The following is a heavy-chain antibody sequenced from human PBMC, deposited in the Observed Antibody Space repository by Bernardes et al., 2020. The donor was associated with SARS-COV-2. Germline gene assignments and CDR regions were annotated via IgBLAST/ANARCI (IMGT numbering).Heavy chain of an antibody. Sequence: ASVKVSCKASGYTFTSYDINWVRQATGQGLEWMGWMNPNSGNTGYAQKFQGRVTMTRNTSISTAYMELSSLRSEDTALYYCTKDKGGGSTEPSDDWGQGTLVTVSS. CDR1: GYTFTSYD. CDR3: TKDKGGGSTEPSDD. V-gene: IGHV1-8*01. CDR2: MNPNSGNT. D-gene: IGHD2-15*01. J-gene: IGHJ4*02.